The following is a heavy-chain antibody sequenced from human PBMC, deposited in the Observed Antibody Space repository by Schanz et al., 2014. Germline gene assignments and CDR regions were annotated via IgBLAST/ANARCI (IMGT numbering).Heavy chain of an antibody. CDR1: GFTFSDYY. D-gene: IGHD7-27*01. V-gene: IGHV3-11*01. Sequence: QVQLVESGGGLVKPGGSLRLSCAASGFTFSDYYMSWIRQAPGKGLEWVSNISRDGTTADYADSVKGRFTITRDNAKNSLYLEMTSLRGEDTAVYYCARENLNWEAFDIWGQGTVVTVSS. J-gene: IGHJ3*02. CDR2: ISRDGTTA. CDR3: ARENLNWEAFDI.